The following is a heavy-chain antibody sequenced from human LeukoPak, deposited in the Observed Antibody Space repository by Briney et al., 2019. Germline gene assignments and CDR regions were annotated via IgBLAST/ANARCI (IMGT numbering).Heavy chain of an antibody. CDR1: GGSISSSSYY. D-gene: IGHD3-22*01. CDR2: IYYSGST. CDR3: ARDVRYYYDSSGPSGNWFDP. Sequence: SETLSLTCTVSGGSISSSSYYWGWIRQPPGKGLEWIGSIYYSGSTYYNPSLKSRVTISVDTSKNQFSLKLSSVTAADTAVYYCARDVRYYYDSSGPSGNWFDPWGQGTLVTVSS. V-gene: IGHV4-39*07. J-gene: IGHJ5*02.